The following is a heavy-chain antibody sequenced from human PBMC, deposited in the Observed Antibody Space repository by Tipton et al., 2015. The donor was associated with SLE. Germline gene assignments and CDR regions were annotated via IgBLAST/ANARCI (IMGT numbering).Heavy chain of an antibody. V-gene: IGHV4-4*02. J-gene: IGHJ4*02. D-gene: IGHD4-17*01. CDR1: GGSIRSSNW. CDR2: IHHSGST. Sequence: TLSLTCAVSGGSIRSSNWWSWVRQPPGKGLEWIGEIHHSGSTNSNPSLKSRVTISVDKSKNQFSLQLSSVTVAYSAVYYCAKDYNHDNADYNWGQGTLVIVSS. CDR3: AKDYNHDNADYN.